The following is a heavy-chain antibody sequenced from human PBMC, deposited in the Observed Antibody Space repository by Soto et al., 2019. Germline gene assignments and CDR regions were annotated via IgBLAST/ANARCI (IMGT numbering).Heavy chain of an antibody. CDR2: IYYSGST. D-gene: IGHD6-19*01. CDR1: GGSISSYY. CDR3: ARRYSSDFDI. V-gene: IGHV4-59*08. Sequence: SETLSLTCTVSGGSISSYYWSWIRQPPGKGLEWIGYIYYSGSTNYNPSLKSRVTISVDTSKNQFSLELSSVTAADTAVYYCARRYSSDFDIWGQGTMVTVSS. J-gene: IGHJ3*02.